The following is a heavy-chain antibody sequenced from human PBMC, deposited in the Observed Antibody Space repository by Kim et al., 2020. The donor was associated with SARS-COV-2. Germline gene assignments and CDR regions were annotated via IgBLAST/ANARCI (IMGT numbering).Heavy chain of an antibody. CDR3: ARAPITMIVVVNAFDI. CDR2: IYYSGST. D-gene: IGHD3-22*01. J-gene: IGHJ3*02. CDR1: GGSISSGGYY. Sequence: SETLSLTCTVSGGSISSGGYYWSWIRQHPGKGLEWSGYIYYSGSTYYNPSLKSRVTISVDTSKNQFSLKLSSVTAADTAVYYCARAPITMIVVVNAFDIWGPGTMVTVSS. V-gene: IGHV4-31*03.